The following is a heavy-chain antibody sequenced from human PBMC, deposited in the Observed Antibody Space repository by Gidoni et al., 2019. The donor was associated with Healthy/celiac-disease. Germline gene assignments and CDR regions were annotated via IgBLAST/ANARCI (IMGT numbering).Heavy chain of an antibody. V-gene: IGHV4-31*03. CDR3: ARYWSGTPEYFQH. CDR2: IYYSGST. Sequence: QVQLQESGPGLVKPSQTLSLTCPVSGGPISSGGYYWSWIRQHPGKGLEWIGYIYYSGSTYYNPSLKSRVTISVDTSKNQFSLKLSSVTAADTAVYYCARYWSGTPEYFQHWGQGTLVTVSS. CDR1: GGPISSGGYY. D-gene: IGHD1-1*01. J-gene: IGHJ1*01.